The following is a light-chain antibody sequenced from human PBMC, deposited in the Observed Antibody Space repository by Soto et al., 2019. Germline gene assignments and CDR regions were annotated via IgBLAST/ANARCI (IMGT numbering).Light chain of an antibody. J-gene: IGKJ5*01. V-gene: IGKV3-20*01. CDR3: QQYGGSMT. CDR1: QSLSNSY. CDR2: GPS. Sequence: EIVLTQSPGTLSLSPGDTATLSCRASQSLSNSYLAWYQQRPGQAPRLLIYGPSSRATGIPDRFSGSGSGTDFTLTISRLDPEDFAVYYCQQYGGSMTFGQGTRLEIE.